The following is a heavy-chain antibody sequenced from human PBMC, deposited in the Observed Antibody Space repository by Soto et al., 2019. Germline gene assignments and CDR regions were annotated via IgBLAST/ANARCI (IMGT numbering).Heavy chain of an antibody. D-gene: IGHD2-15*01. Sequence: ASVKVSCKASGYTFTTYGVSWVRQAPGQGLEWMGWISPYNGNTTYAQNFQGRVTMTTDTSTSTVHMELRSLRSDDTAMYYCARDLGGFRNDTGCYSRDYWGRGTLVTVSS. CDR2: ISPYNGNT. CDR1: GYTFTTYG. CDR3: ARDLGGFRNDTGCYSRDY. J-gene: IGHJ4*02. V-gene: IGHV1-18*01.